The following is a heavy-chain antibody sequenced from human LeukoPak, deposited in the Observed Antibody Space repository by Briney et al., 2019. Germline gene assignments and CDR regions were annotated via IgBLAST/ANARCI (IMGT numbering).Heavy chain of an antibody. J-gene: IGHJ4*02. CDR3: ARAVSARGGYYYVRN. V-gene: IGHV4-34*01. CDR2: INHSGST. CDR1: GGSFSGYY. Sequence: SETLSLTCAVYGGSFSGYYWSWIRQPPGKGLEWIGEINHSGSTNYNPSLKSRVTISVDTSKNQFSLKLNSVTAADTAVYYCARAVSARGGYYYVRNWGQGTLVTVSS. D-gene: IGHD3-22*01.